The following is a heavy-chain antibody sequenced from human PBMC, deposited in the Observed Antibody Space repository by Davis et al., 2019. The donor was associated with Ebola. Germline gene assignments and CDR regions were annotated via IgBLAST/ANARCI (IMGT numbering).Heavy chain of an antibody. CDR1: GFTFSSYA. D-gene: IGHD3-10*01. V-gene: IGHV3-30-3*01. CDR2: ISYDGSNK. CDR3: ARVWRFGDIDY. Sequence: PGGSLRLSCAASGFTFSSYAMHWVRQAPGKGLEWVAVISYDGSNKYYADSVKGRFTISRDNSKNTLYLQMNSLRAEDTAVYYCARVWRFGDIDYWGQGTLVTVSS. J-gene: IGHJ4*02.